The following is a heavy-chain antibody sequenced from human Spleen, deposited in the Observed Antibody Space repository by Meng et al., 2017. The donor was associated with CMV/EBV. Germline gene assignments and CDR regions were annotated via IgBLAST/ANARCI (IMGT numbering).Heavy chain of an antibody. V-gene: IGHV1-46*02. D-gene: IGHD2-2*01. Sequence: ASVKVSCKASGLTFNSYYMHWVRQAPGQGLEWMGIINPSSGNTDYAQKFQGRLTMTRDTSTSTVYMELSSLTSDDTAVYYCARGGSRGIVVVPAAHPTYYYGMDVWGQGTTVTVSS. J-gene: IGHJ6*02. CDR2: INPSSGNT. CDR3: ARGGSRGIVVVPAAHPTYYYGMDV. CDR1: GLTFNSYY.